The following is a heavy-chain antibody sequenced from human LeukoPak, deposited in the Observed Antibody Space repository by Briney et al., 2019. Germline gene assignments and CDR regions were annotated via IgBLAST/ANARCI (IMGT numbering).Heavy chain of an antibody. V-gene: IGHV4-4*07. CDR3: AREYSSSWYVAFDI. CDR1: DGSISSYY. J-gene: IGHJ3*02. CDR2: IYTSGST. D-gene: IGHD6-13*01. Sequence: SETLSLTCTVSDGSISSYYWSWIRQPAGKGLEWIGRIYTSGSTNYNPSLKSRVTMSVDTSKNQFSLKLSSVTAADTAVYYCAREYSSSWYVAFDIWGQGTMVTVSS.